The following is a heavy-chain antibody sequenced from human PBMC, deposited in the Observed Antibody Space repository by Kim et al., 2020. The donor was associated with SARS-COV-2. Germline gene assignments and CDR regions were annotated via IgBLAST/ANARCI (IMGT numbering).Heavy chain of an antibody. V-gene: IGHV3-74*01. J-gene: IGHJ4*02. CDR1: GFTSSPYW. D-gene: IGHD5-12*01. Sequence: GGSLRLSCAASGFTSSPYWMNWVRQAPGKGLVWVSRISIDGKSTNYADYVKGRFTISRDNAKNNVYLQMNSLRGDDTAVYYCAIRDGYTSGHDYGGRGTLVTVS. CDR2: ISIDGKST. CDR3: AIRDGYTSGHDY.